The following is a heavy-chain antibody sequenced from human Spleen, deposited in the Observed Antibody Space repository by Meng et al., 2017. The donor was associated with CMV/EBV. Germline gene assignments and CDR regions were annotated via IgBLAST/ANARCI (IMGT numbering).Heavy chain of an antibody. CDR3: ARGAGLPDYDNWFDP. Sequence: TVSGGSISSYYWSWIRQPPGKGLEWIGYIYYSGSTNYNPSLKSRVTISADTSKNQFSLKLSSVTAADTAVYYCARGAGLPDYDNWFDPWGQGTLVTVSS. CDR1: GGSISSYY. V-gene: IGHV4-59*01. CDR2: IYYSGST. D-gene: IGHD3-16*01. J-gene: IGHJ5*02.